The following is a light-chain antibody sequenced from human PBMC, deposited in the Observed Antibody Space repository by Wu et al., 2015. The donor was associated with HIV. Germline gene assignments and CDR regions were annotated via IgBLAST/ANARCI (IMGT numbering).Light chain of an antibody. CDR3: QQYNSYSLYS. Sequence: DVQLTQSPFSLSASIGDRVTITCRASQGIFNYLAWYQQKPGKVPNLLVYAASTLQSGVPSRFSGSGSGTDFTLTITSLQPEDVATYYCQQYNSYSLYSFGQGTKAGDQT. CDR1: QGIFNY. V-gene: IGKV1-27*01. J-gene: IGKJ2*03. CDR2: AAS.